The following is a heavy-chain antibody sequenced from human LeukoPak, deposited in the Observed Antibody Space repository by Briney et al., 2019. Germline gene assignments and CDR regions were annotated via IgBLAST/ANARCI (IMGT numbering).Heavy chain of an antibody. D-gene: IGHD3-10*01. J-gene: IGHJ3*02. CDR3: AKDDTMDAFDI. CDR2: ISYDGSNK. CDR1: GFTFSSYG. V-gene: IGHV3-30*18. Sequence: GRSLRLSCAASGFTFSSYGMHWVGQAPGKGLEWVAVISYDGSNKYYADSVKGRFTISRDNSKNTLYLQMNSLRAEDTAVYYCAKDDTMDAFDIWGQGTMVTVSS.